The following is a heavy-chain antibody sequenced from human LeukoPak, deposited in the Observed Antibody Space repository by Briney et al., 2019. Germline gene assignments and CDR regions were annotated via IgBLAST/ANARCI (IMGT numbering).Heavy chain of an antibody. CDR1: GFTVSSNY. CDR3: ARDGIGYCSGGSCYSGGVWGY. V-gene: IGHV3-66*01. Sequence: PGGSLRLSCAASGFTVSSNYMSWVRQAPGKGLEWVSVIYSGGSTYYADSVKGRFTISRDNSKNTLYLQMNSLRAEDTAVYYCARDGIGYCSGGSCYSGGVWGYWGQGTLVTVSS. J-gene: IGHJ4*02. D-gene: IGHD2-15*01. CDR2: IYSGGST.